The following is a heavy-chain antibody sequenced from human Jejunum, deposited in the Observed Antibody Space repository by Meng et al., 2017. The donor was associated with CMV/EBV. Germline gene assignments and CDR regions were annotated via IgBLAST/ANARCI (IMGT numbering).Heavy chain of an antibody. V-gene: IGHV5-51*01. CDR3: ARHGVPFYYDSSGYSDY. CDR1: FPNYW. CDR2: IYPGDSDS. Sequence: FPNYWIAWVRQMTGKGLEWMGIIYPGDSDSRYSPSFQGQVTMSVDKSTNTAYLQWRSLKASDTAIYYCARHGVPFYYDSSGYSDYWGQGTLVTVSS. J-gene: IGHJ4*01. D-gene: IGHD3-22*01.